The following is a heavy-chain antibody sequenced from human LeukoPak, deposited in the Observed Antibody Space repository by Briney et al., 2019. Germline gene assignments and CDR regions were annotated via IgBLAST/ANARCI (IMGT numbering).Heavy chain of an antibody. Sequence: GGSLRLSCAVSGFTFSDYYMSWIRQAPGRGLEWVSYISSSSTYTKYADSVKGRVTISRDNAKNSLYLQMNSLRAEDTAVYYCALHSSSWTIGSWGQGTLVTVSS. D-gene: IGHD6-13*01. V-gene: IGHV3-11*06. CDR2: ISSSSTYT. CDR1: GFTFSDYY. CDR3: ALHSSSWTIGS. J-gene: IGHJ4*02.